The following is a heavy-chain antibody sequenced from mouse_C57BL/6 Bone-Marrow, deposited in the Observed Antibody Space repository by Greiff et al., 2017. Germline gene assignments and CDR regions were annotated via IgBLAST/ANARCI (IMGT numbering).Heavy chain of an antibody. CDR2: IWRGGST. Sequence: VQLVESGPGLVQPSQCLSITCTVSGFSLTSYGVHWVRQSPGKGLEWLGVIWRGGSTDYNAAFLSRLGITKDNANSKVFFKKNSLQADDTAIYYCADISFAYWCQGTLVTVSA. CDR1: GFSLTSYG. J-gene: IGHJ3*01. CDR3: ADISFAY. V-gene: IGHV2-5*01.